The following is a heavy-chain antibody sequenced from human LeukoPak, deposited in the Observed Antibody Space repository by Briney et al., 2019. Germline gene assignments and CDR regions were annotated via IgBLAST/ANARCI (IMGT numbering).Heavy chain of an antibody. J-gene: IGHJ5*02. CDR1: GYTLTELS. V-gene: IGHV1-24*01. CDR2: FDPEDGET. CDR3: ATPMRCSGGSCYAVGRFDP. D-gene: IGHD2-15*01. Sequence: ASVKVSCKVSGYTLTELSMHWVRQAPGKGLEWMGGFDPEDGETIYAQKFQGRVTMTEDTSTDTAYMELSSLRSEDTAVYYCATPMRCSGGSCYAVGRFDPWGQGTLVTVSS.